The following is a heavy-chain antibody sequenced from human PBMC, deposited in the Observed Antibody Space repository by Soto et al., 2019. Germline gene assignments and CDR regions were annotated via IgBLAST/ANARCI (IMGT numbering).Heavy chain of an antibody. Sequence: QVQLVQSGAEVKKPGSSVKVSCKASGGTSSSYTISWVRQAPGQGLEWMGRIIPILGIANYAQKFQGRVTITADKSTSTAYMELSSLRSEDTAVYYCARDPPRYCSSTSCYNYWGQGTLVTVSS. CDR1: GGTSSSYT. CDR2: IIPILGIA. D-gene: IGHD2-2*02. V-gene: IGHV1-69*08. J-gene: IGHJ4*02. CDR3: ARDPPRYCSSTSCYNY.